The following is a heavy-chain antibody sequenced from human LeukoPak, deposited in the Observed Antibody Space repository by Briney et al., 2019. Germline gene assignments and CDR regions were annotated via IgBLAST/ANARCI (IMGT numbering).Heavy chain of an antibody. Sequence: SVKVSCKASGGTFSSYAISWVRQAPGQGLEWMGGIIPIFGTARYAQKFQGRVTITADESTSTAYMELSSLRSEDTAVYYCARHADYDLLTGYRYWGQGTLVTVSS. CDR1: GGTFSSYA. CDR3: ARHADYDLLTGYRY. D-gene: IGHD3-9*01. J-gene: IGHJ4*02. CDR2: IIPIFGTA. V-gene: IGHV1-69*13.